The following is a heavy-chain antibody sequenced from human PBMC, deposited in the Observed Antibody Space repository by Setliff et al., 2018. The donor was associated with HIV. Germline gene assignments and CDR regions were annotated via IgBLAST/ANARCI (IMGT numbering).Heavy chain of an antibody. J-gene: IGHJ6*03. CDR2: IKQDGGEK. CDR1: GFTFSNYW. V-gene: IGHV3-7*03. CDR3: ARDWVSLDRGTSMDV. D-gene: IGHD3-10*01. Sequence: PGGSLRLSCAASGFTFSNYWMTWVRQAPGKGLEWVAYIKQDGGEKFYDDSVKGRFTISRDNAKNSLYLQMNSLRAEDTAVYYCARDWVSLDRGTSMDVWGKGTTVTVSS.